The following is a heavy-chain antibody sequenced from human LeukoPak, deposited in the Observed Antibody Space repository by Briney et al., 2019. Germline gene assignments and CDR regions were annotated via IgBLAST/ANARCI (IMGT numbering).Heavy chain of an antibody. Sequence: GGSLRLSCAASGFTFSRYAMHWVRQAPGKGLDWVAVISYDGSDKYYGDSVKGRFTISRDNSKDTLYLQMNSLRAEDTAVYYCARVVVAATLGNWFDPWGQGTLVTVSS. V-gene: IGHV3-30-3*01. CDR3: ARVVVAATLGNWFDP. D-gene: IGHD6-19*01. J-gene: IGHJ5*02. CDR1: GFTFSRYA. CDR2: ISYDGSDK.